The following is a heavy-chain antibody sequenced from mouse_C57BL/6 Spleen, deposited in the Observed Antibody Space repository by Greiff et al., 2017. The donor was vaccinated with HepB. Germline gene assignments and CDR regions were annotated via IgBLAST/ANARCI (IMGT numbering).Heavy chain of an antibody. D-gene: IGHD2-13*01. J-gene: IGHJ3*01. CDR2: ISYDGSN. Sequence: EVQLQQSGPGLVKPSQSLSLTCSVTGYSITSGYYWNWIRQFPGNKLEWMGYISYDGSNNYNPSLKNRISITRDTSKNQFFLKLNSVTTEDTATYYCARDRGDSTSFAYWGQGTLVTVSA. V-gene: IGHV3-6*01. CDR3: ARDRGDSTSFAY. CDR1: GYSITSGYY.